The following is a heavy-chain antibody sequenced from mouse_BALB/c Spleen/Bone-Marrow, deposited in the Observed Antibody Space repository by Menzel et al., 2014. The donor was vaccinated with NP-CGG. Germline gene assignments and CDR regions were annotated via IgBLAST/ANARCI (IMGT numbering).Heavy chain of an antibody. CDR1: GFTFSDYY. CDR2: ISNGGGSS. Sequence: EVKLMESGGGLVQPGGSLKLSCATSGFTFSDYYTYWVRQTPVKRLEGVAYISNGGGSSYYPDTVKGRFTISRENAKNTLYLQKSRLKSEDPAMYCCARHNFGETWFACWGLGTLVTVSA. CDR3: ARHNFGETWFAC. J-gene: IGHJ3*01. V-gene: IGHV5-12*02.